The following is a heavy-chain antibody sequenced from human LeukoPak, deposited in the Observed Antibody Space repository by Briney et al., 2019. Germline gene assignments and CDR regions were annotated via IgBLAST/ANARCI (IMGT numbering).Heavy chain of an antibody. V-gene: IGHV4-59*12. D-gene: IGHD5-18*01. J-gene: IGHJ4*02. CDR2: IYYSGST. CDR1: GGSISSYY. Sequence: SETLSLTCTVSGGSISSYYWSWIRQPPGKGLEWIGSIYYSGSTYYNPSLKSRVTISVDTSKNQFSLKLSSVTAADTAVYYCARDAYSYGYADYWGQGTLVTVSS. CDR3: ARDAYSYGYADY.